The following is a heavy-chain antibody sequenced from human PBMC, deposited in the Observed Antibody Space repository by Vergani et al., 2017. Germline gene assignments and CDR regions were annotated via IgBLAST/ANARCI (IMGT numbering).Heavy chain of an antibody. D-gene: IGHD3-22*01. CDR1: GYSFTNYW. Sequence: EVQLVQSGAEVKKPGESLKISCQLSGYSFTNYWIGWVRQMPGKGLDWMGIIHPADSDTRYSPSFQGQVTISVDKSISTAYLQRSSLRASDSAMYYWARLYGLDSSGSKYFDYWGQGTLVTVSS. CDR3: ARLYGLDSSGSKYFDY. V-gene: IGHV5-51*01. J-gene: IGHJ4*02. CDR2: IHPADSDT.